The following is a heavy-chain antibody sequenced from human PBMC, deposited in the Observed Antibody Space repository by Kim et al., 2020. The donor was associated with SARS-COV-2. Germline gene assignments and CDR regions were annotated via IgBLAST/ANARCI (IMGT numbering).Heavy chain of an antibody. Sequence: ASVKVSCKASGYTFNTYDISWVRQAPGQGLEWMGWISPKNGKTNYAQNFRDRISMTTDISTSTAHIELRSLRSDDTAMYYCARDQDFSVEYWGQGTLVTV. CDR3: ARDQDFSVEY. CDR2: ISPKNGKT. CDR1: GYTFNTYD. V-gene: IGHV1-18*04. J-gene: IGHJ4*02.